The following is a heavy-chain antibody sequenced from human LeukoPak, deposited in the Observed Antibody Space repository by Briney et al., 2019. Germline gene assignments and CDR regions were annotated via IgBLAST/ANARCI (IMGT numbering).Heavy chain of an antibody. D-gene: IGHD3-3*01. CDR3: ATGPARVWSGYYVGYFDY. Sequence: ASVKVSCKISGYTLTELSMPWGRHAPGKGRVWMGGVSSEDSETIYVQKLQGRVTMPGDTSTAADYTEMSSLRSEDTAVYYCATGPARVWSGYYVGYFDYWGQGTLVTVSS. J-gene: IGHJ4*02. CDR2: VSSEDSET. V-gene: IGHV1-24*01. CDR1: GYTLTELS.